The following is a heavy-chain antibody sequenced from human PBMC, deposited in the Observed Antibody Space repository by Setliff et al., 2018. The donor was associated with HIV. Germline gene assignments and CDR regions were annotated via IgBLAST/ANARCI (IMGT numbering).Heavy chain of an antibody. CDR2: IKQDGSEK. D-gene: IGHD1-26*01. J-gene: IGHJ4*02. V-gene: IGHV3-7*05. Sequence: GGSLRLSCVASGFRFRTYAMSWVRQAPGKGLEWVANIKQDGSEKNYMDSVKGRFTISRDNAKNSLYLQMNSLRVEDTAVYYCATDCAVVGGTGSLDSWGQGTLVTVSS. CDR1: GFRFRTYA. CDR3: ATDCAVVGGTGSLDS.